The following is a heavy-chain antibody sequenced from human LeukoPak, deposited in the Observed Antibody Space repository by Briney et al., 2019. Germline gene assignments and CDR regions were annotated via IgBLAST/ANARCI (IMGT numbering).Heavy chain of an antibody. V-gene: IGHV3-23*01. D-gene: IGHD6-19*01. J-gene: IGHJ4*02. CDR2: ISGSGGST. Sequence: GGSLRLSCAASGFTFSSYGMSWVRQAPGKGLEWVSAISGSGGSTYYADSVRGRFTISRDNSKNTLYLQMNSLRAEDTAVYYCAKARSGWCLDYWGQGTLVTVSS. CDR3: AKARSGWCLDY. CDR1: GFTFSSYG.